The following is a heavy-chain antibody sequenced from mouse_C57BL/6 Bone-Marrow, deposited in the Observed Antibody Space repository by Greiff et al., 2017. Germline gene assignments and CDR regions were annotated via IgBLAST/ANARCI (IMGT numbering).Heavy chain of an antibody. V-gene: IGHV1-42*01. CDR2: INPSTGGT. J-gene: IGHJ2*01. Sequence: VQLKESGPELVKPGASVKISCKASGYSFTGYYMNWVKQSPEKSLEWIGEINPSTGGTTYNQKFKAKATLTVDKSSSTAYMQLKSLTSEDSAVYYCARERDDYDGDYWGQGTTLTVSS. CDR1: GYSFTGYY. D-gene: IGHD2-4*01. CDR3: ARERDDYDGDY.